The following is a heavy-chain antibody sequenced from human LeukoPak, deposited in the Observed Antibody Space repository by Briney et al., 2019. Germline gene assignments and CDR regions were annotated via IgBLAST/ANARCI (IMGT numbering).Heavy chain of an antibody. CDR1: GGSITNYY. V-gene: IGHV4-4*07. CDR2: IYTGGSA. CDR3: TREPLP. Sequence: PSETLSLTCTVSGGSITNYYWSWIRQPAGKGLEWIGRIYTGGSANYNPSLKSRVTMSVDTSKNQFSLKLTSVTAAETAVYYCTREPLPWGQGTLVTVSS. J-gene: IGHJ5*02.